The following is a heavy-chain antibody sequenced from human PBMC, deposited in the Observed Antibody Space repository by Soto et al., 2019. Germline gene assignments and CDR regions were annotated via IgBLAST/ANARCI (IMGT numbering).Heavy chain of an antibody. J-gene: IGHJ4*02. CDR3: ARDLGLTYYDYVWGTPGY. V-gene: IGHV3-33*01. Sequence: AGGSLRLSCAASGFTFSSYGMHWVRQAPGKGLEWVAVIWYDGSNKYYADSVKGRFTISRDSSKNTLYLQMNSLRAEDTAVYYCARDLGLTYYDYVWGTPGYWGQGTLVTVSS. D-gene: IGHD3-16*01. CDR2: IWYDGSNK. CDR1: GFTFSSYG.